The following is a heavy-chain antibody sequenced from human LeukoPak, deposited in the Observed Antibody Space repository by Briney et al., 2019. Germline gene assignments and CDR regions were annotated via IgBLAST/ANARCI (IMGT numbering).Heavy chain of an antibody. CDR3: ARPRGGYYDSSGLDAFDI. CDR2: IYSGGST. Sequence: RGSLRLSCAASGFTVSSNYMSWVRQAPGKGLEWVSVIYSGGSTYYADSVKGRFTISRDNSKNTLYLQMNSLRAEDTAVYYCARPRGGYYDSSGLDAFDIWGQGTMVTVSS. D-gene: IGHD3-22*01. J-gene: IGHJ3*02. CDR1: GFTVSSNY. V-gene: IGHV3-66*02.